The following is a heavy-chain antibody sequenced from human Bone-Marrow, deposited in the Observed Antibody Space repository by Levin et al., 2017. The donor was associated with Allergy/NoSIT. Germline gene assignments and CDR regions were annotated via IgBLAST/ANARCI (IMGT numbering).Heavy chain of an antibody. D-gene: IGHD2-2*03. CDR2: ISGSGGST. V-gene: IGHV3-23*01. J-gene: IGHJ4*02. Sequence: SCAASGFTFSSYAMSWVRQAPGKGLEWVSAISGSGGSTYYADSVKGRFTISRDNSKNTLYLQMNSLRAEDTAVYYCAKEGGDGYCSSSSCQNFDYWGQGTLVTVSS. CDR3: AKEGGDGYCSSSSCQNFDY. CDR1: GFTFSSYA.